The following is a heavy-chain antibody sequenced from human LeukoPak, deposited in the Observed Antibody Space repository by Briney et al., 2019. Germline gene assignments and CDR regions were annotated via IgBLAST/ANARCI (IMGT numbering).Heavy chain of an antibody. V-gene: IGHV3-30*18. CDR1: VFGSSHCG. CDR3: AKVREAFSLVEVAGCQH. Sequence: GGSLRPSSAPSVFGSSHCGMHWVGQAPGKGLEWVAVISYDGRDKIYADSVKVRFTVSRDNSKNTLYLQMKSLRAEDTAVYYFAKVREAFSLVEVAGCQHWRRGPLVSVSS. D-gene: IGHD3-22*01. J-gene: IGHJ1*01. CDR2: ISYDGRDK.